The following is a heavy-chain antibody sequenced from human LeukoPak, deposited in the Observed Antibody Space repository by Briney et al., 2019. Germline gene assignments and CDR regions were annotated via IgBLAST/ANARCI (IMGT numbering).Heavy chain of an antibody. Sequence: PGGSLRLSCAASGFTFSSYAMSWVRQAPGKGLEWVAVIWYDGSNKYYADSVKGRFAISRDNSKNTLYLQMNSLRAEDTAVYYCARDSLRAAAGTEYFQHWGQGTLVTVSS. CDR1: GFTFSSYA. V-gene: IGHV3-33*08. J-gene: IGHJ1*01. D-gene: IGHD6-13*01. CDR3: ARDSLRAAAGTEYFQH. CDR2: IWYDGSNK.